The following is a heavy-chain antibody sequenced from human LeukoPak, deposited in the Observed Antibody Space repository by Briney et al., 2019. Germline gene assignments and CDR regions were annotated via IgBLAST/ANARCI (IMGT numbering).Heavy chain of an antibody. J-gene: IGHJ4*02. CDR2: IIPIFGTA. CDR1: GGTFSSYA. Sequence: SVKVSCKASGGTFSSYAISWVRQAHGQGLEWMGGIIPIFGTANYAQKFQGRVTITTDESTSTAYMELSSLRSEDTAVYYCARRTVVAATPVDYWGQGTLVTVSS. D-gene: IGHD2-15*01. V-gene: IGHV1-69*05. CDR3: ARRTVVAATPVDY.